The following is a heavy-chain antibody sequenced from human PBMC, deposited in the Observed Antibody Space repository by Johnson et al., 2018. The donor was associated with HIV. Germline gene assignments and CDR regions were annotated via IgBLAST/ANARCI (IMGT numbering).Heavy chain of an antibody. J-gene: IGHJ3*02. D-gene: IGHD6-6*01. Sequence: QVQLVESGGGVVQPGGSLRLSCAASGFTFSSYGMHWVRQAPGKGLEWVAIVWYDGSNKYYADSVKGRFTISRDDSKNTLYLQMNSLKTEDTAVYLCSSDAFDIWGQGTMVTVSS. CDR2: VWYDGSNK. CDR3: SSDAFDI. CDR1: GFTFSSYG. V-gene: IGHV3-33*01.